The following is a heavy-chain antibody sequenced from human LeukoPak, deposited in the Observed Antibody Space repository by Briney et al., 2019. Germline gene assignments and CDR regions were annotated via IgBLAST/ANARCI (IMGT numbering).Heavy chain of an antibody. Sequence: PGGSLRLSCAASGFTFSSYSMNWVRQAPGKGLEWVSSISSSSSYIYYADSVKGRFTISRDNAKNSLYLQMNSLRAEDTAVYYCARDRSLYCSGGSCYSRLDYWGQGTLVTVSS. J-gene: IGHJ4*02. CDR2: ISSSSSYI. CDR1: GFTFSSYS. D-gene: IGHD2-15*01. V-gene: IGHV3-21*01. CDR3: ARDRSLYCSGGSCYSRLDY.